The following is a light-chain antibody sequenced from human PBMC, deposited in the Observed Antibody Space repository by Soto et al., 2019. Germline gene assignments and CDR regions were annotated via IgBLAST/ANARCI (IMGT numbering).Light chain of an antibody. J-gene: IGLJ3*02. CDR2: AVN. V-gene: IGLV2-11*01. Sequence: QSALTQPRSVSGSPGQSGTISCTGTSSDVGDYNYVSWYQQHPGKAPKLVIYAVNMRPSGVPDRFSGSKSGNTASLTISGLQAEDEADYSCCSYAGSYTWVFGGGTKLTVL. CDR1: SSDVGDYNY. CDR3: CSYAGSYTWV.